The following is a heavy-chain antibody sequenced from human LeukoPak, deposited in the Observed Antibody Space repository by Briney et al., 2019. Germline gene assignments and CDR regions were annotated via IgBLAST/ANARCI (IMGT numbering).Heavy chain of an antibody. CDR3: ARSSRDYVWGSYRHPTNYYYYYMDA. V-gene: IGHV4-34*01. CDR2: INHSGST. CDR1: GGSFSGYY. D-gene: IGHD3-16*02. Sequence: SETLSLTCAVYGGSFSGYYWSWIRQPPGKGLEWNGEINHSGSTNYNPSLKSRVTISVDTSKNQFSLKLSSVTAADTAVYYCARSSRDYVWGSYRHPTNYYYYYMDAWGKGTTVTVSS. J-gene: IGHJ6*03.